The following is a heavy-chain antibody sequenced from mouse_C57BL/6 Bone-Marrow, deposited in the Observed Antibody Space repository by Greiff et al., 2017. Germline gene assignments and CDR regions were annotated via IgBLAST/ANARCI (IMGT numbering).Heavy chain of an antibody. CDR1: GYTFTSYG. V-gene: IGHV1-81*01. Sequence: VQLKESGAELARPGASVKLSCKASGYTFTSYGISWVKQRTGQGLEWIGEIYPRSGNTYYNEKFKGKATLTADKSSSTAYMELRSLTSEDSAVYFCARQSGTGWYFDVWGTGTTVTVSS. D-gene: IGHD4-1*01. CDR2: IYPRSGNT. CDR3: ARQSGTGWYFDV. J-gene: IGHJ1*03.